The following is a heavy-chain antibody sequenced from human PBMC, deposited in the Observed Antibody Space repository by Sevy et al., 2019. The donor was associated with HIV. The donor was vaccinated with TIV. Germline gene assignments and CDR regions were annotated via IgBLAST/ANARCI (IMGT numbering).Heavy chain of an antibody. CDR2: ITPALGAT. CDR1: GGTFRSYI. D-gene: IGHD3-3*02. V-gene: IGHV1-69*13. Sequence: ASVKVSCKASGGTFRSYITSWVRQAPGQGLEWMGGITPALGATNYARNFKDRVTITADESTNTVYMELRGLRSEDTAVYFCARWSISLDYWGQGTLVTDSS. CDR3: ARWSISLDY. J-gene: IGHJ4*02.